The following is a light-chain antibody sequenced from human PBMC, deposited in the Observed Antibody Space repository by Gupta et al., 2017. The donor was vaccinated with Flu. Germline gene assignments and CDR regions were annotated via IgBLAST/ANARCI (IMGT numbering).Light chain of an antibody. CDR2: KAS. CDR1: QTISSW. V-gene: IGKV1-5*03. J-gene: IGKJ3*01. CDR3: QQYHSPFT. Sequence: DTQMTQPPSTLSASVEDRVTITCRASQTISSWLAWYQQKPGRAPQLLIYKASTLQSGVPSRFRGSGSGTEFTLTISSLQADDFATYYCQQYHSPFTFGSGTKVDIK.